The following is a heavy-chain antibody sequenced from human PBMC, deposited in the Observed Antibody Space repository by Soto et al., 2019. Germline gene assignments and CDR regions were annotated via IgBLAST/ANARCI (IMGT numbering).Heavy chain of an antibody. Sequence: GGALRLSCLASGFTFSAHETNWVRQAPGEGLEWISYISGSGTAEYYADSVKGRFSISRDNAQNTLYLQMNGLKVEDTGIYYCAREGVYWGQGTLVTVSS. J-gene: IGHJ4*02. CDR3: AREGVY. V-gene: IGHV3-48*03. D-gene: IGHD2-8*01. CDR1: GFTFSAHE. CDR2: ISGSGTAE.